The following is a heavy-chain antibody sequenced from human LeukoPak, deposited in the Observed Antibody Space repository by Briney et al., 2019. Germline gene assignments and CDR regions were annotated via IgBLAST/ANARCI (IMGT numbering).Heavy chain of an antibody. CDR2: ISTYNGDT. CDR1: GYMFTGYY. J-gene: IGHJ4*02. Sequence: GASVKVSCKASGYMFTGYYMHWVRQAPGQGLEWMGWISTYNGDTNYAQNLQGRVTMTRDTSTSTAYMELRSLRSDDTAVYYCARDPSNTSGRYIYFDSWSQGTLVTVSS. CDR3: ARDPSNTSGRYIYFDS. D-gene: IGHD6-19*01. V-gene: IGHV1-18*04.